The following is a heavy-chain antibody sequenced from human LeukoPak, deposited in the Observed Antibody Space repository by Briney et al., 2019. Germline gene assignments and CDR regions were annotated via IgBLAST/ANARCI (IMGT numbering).Heavy chain of an antibody. CDR1: GFTFSGYA. D-gene: IGHD2-15*01. V-gene: IGHV3-23*01. Sequence: GGSLRLSCAASGFTFSGYAMSWVRQAPGKGLEWVSSINAFGASTYYADSVKGRFTISRDNSKSTLYLQMNSLRAEDTAVYYCAKVALGYCSGGSCYYFDYGGQGALVTVSS. CDR2: INAFGAST. J-gene: IGHJ4*02. CDR3: AKVALGYCSGGSCYYFDY.